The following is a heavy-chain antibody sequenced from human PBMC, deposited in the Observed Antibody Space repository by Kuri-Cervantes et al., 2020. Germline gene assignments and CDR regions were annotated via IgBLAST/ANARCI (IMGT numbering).Heavy chain of an antibody. CDR1: GGSISSGDYY. D-gene: IGHD3-16*01. Sequence: SETLSLTCTVSGGSISSGDYYWSWIRQPPGKGLEWIGYIYYSGSTYYNPSLKSRVTISVDTSKNQFSLKPSSVTAADTAVYYCARDVGGEDYFDYWGQGTLVTVSS. CDR2: IYYSGST. CDR3: ARDVGGEDYFDY. V-gene: IGHV4-30-4*01. J-gene: IGHJ4*02.